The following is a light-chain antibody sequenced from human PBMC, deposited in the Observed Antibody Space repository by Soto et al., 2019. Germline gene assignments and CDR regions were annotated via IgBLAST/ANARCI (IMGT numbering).Light chain of an antibody. Sequence: DIQMTQSPSSLSASVGDRVTITCRASQSISSYLNWYQQKPGKAPKLLIYAASSLQSGVPSRFSGSGSGTDFTLTISSLQPEEFATYYCQQSYSNPRTFGQGTKV. CDR3: QQSYSNPRT. V-gene: IGKV1-39*01. J-gene: IGKJ1*01. CDR1: QSISSY. CDR2: AAS.